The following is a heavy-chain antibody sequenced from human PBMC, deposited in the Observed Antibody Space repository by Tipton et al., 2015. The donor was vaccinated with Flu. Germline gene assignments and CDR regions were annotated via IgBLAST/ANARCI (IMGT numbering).Heavy chain of an antibody. CDR3: ARSPIVGIVDY. V-gene: IGHV3-53*01. CDR2: IYSGGST. CDR1: GFTVSSNY. J-gene: IGHJ4*02. Sequence: SLRLSCAASGFTVSSNYMSWVRQAPGKGLEWVSVIYSGGSTYYADSVKGRFTISRDNSKNTLHLQMNSLRAEDTAVYYCARSPIVGIVDYWGQGTLVTVSS. D-gene: IGHD1-26*01.